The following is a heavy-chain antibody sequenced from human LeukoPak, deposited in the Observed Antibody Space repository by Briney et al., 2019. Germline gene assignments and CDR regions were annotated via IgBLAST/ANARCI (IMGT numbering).Heavy chain of an antibody. J-gene: IGHJ3*02. CDR3: AAENGGRVVGDDPFDI. CDR2: ISVYSEKI. Sequence: GGSLRLSCAASGFTSNNYAINWVRQAPGKGLEWVSGISVYSEKIKYADSVKGRFTISKDNSKNTVGLQMSSLRVDDTAVYYCAAENGGRVVGDDPFDIWGQGTMVTVSA. CDR1: GFTSNNYA. V-gene: IGHV3-23*01. D-gene: IGHD3-22*01.